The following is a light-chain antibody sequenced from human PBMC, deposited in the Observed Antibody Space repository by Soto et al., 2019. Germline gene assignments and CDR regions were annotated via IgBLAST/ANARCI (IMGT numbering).Light chain of an antibody. CDR3: SSYTSSSTLNYV. Sequence: QSVLTQPPSACGCPGQSVTISCTGTSSDVGGYNYVSWYHQHPGKAPRVMIYEVSNRPSGVSNRFSGSKSGNTASLTISGLQAEDEADYYCSSYTSSSTLNYVFGTGTKGTVL. CDR1: SSDVGGYNY. CDR2: EVS. J-gene: IGLJ1*01. V-gene: IGLV2-14*01.